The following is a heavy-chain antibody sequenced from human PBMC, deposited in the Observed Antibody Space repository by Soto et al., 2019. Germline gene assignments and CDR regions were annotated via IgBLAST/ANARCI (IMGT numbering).Heavy chain of an antibody. CDR2: IIPVFGTT. CDR3: ARSSPYIVVRKPTGNQDYYGMDV. V-gene: IGHV1-69*01. CDR1: GGTFSNYT. J-gene: IGHJ6*04. Sequence: QVQLVQSGAEVKKPGSSVNVFCKASGGTFSNYTISWVRQSPGQGLEWMGGIIPVFGTTDYEQKFQGRVTITADGSTSTAYMKLSSLRSADTAVYYCARSSPYIVVRKPTGNQDYYGMDVWGKGTTVTVSS. D-gene: IGHD2-2*01.